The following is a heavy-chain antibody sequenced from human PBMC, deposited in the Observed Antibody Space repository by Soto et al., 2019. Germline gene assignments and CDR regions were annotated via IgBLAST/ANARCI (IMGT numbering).Heavy chain of an antibody. V-gene: IGHV4-34*01. Sequence: TSETLSLTCAVYGGSFSGYYWSWIRQPPGKGLEWIGEINHSGSTNYSPSLKSRVTISVDTSKNQFSLKLSSVTAADTAVYYCAGTRRDGYTFWGKTQWTFDYWGQGTLVTVSS. J-gene: IGHJ4*02. CDR1: GGSFSGYY. CDR3: AGTRRDGYTFWGKTQWTFDY. D-gene: IGHD3-16*01. CDR2: INHSGST.